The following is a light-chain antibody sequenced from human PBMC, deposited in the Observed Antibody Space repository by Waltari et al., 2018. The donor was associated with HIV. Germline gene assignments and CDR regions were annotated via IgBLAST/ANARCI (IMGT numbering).Light chain of an antibody. CDR3: STWDSSLSAVV. CDR1: SNNVGNEG. V-gene: IGLV10-54*04. J-gene: IGLJ2*01. CDR2: RND. Sequence: QAGLTQPPSVSKGLRQTATLTCTGNSNNVGNEGAAWLQQHQGHPPKLLSYRNDNRPSGISERFSPSRSGNTASLTITGLQPEDEADYYCSTWDSSLSAVVFGGGTKLTVL.